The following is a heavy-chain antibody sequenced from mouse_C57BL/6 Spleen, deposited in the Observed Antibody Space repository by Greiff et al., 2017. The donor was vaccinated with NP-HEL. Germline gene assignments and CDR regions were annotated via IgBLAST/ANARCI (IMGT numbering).Heavy chain of an antibody. CDR2: INPGSGGT. V-gene: IGHV1-54*01. Sequence: VQLQQSGAELVRPGTSVKVSCKASGYAFTNYLIEWVKQRPGQGLEWIGVINPGSGGTNYNEKFKGKAKLTADKSSSTAYMQLSSLTSEDSAVYFCARSRDYYGSSGYAMDYWGQGTSVTVSS. D-gene: IGHD1-1*01. CDR1: GYAFTNYL. J-gene: IGHJ4*01. CDR3: ARSRDYYGSSGYAMDY.